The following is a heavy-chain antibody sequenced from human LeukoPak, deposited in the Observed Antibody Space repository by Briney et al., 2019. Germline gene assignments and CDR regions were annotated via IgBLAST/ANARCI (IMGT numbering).Heavy chain of an antibody. Sequence: MPSETLSHTCTVSGGSISSYYWSWIRQPPGKGLEWIGYIYYSGSTNYNPSLKSRVTISVDTSKNQFSLKLSSVTAADTAVYYCARQVFAGGNDAFDIWGQGTMVTVSS. CDR2: IYYSGST. J-gene: IGHJ3*02. CDR3: ARQVFAGGNDAFDI. V-gene: IGHV4-59*08. CDR1: GGSISSYY.